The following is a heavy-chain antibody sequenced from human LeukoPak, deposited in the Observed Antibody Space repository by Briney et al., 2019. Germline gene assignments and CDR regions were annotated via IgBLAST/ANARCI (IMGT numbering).Heavy chain of an antibody. V-gene: IGHV1-46*01. CDR1: GYTFTNYY. CDR2: IHPSSGNT. J-gene: IGHJ4*02. CDR3: ARAFCTNGVCFIFDS. Sequence: ASVKVSCKASGYTFTNYYIHWVRQAPGQGLEWMGIIHPSSGNTEPHAQKFQGRVTLTKDTSTSTVYMELSGLRSEDTAIYYCARAFCTNGVCFIFDSWGQGTLVTVSS. D-gene: IGHD2-8*01.